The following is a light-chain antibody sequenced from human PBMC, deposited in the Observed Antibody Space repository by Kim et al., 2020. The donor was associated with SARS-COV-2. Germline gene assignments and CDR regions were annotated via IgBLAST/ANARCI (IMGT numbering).Light chain of an antibody. CDR2: DVS. V-gene: IGLV2-14*03. CDR1: GTDIGDFKY. J-gene: IGLJ2*01. CDR3: CLYSTTIFL. Sequence: QSALTQPASVSGSPGQSITISCTGTGTDIGDFKYVSWYQQHPGEGPKLIIYDVSHRPSGVSIRFSGSKSGNTASLIISDLHTEDEADYYCCLYSTTIFLFGGGTQLTVL.